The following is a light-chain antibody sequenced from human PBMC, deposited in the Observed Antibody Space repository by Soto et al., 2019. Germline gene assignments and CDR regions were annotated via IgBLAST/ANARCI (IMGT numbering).Light chain of an antibody. Sequence: EIVLIQSPATLSLSPGETATLYGRASQSVRNYLAWYQQKPGQAPRLLIYDASNRATGIPARFSGTGSETDFTLTISSLEPEDAAVYYCQQYASSPITFGQGTRLEI. CDR2: DAS. CDR1: QSVRNY. CDR3: QQYASSPIT. J-gene: IGKJ5*01. V-gene: IGKV3-11*01.